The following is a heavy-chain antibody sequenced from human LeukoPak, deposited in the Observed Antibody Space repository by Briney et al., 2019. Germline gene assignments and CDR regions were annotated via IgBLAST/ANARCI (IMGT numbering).Heavy chain of an antibody. J-gene: IGHJ4*02. Sequence: GGSLRLSCAASGFTFSAYAMSWVRQAPGEGLEWVSCIDATGGGIYYADSVRGRFIISRDNSKKMVYLQMDSLRTEDTAIYYCAKGKVNHLGAFDYWGQGTLVAVSS. CDR1: GFTFSAYA. V-gene: IGHV3-23*01. D-gene: IGHD1-26*01. CDR3: AKGKVNHLGAFDY. CDR2: IDATGGGI.